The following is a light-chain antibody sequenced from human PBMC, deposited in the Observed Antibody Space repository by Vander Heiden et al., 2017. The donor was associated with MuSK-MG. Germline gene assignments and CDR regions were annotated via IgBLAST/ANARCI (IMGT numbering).Light chain of an antibody. J-gene: IGLJ3*02. CDR1: SSYVGGYKY. CDR3: CSYAGTYKGV. Sequence: SALTQPRSVSGSPGQSVPISCPGTSSYVGGYKYVSWYQQHPGKAPKLMIYDVSERPSGVPDRFSGSKCGNTASLTISGRQADDEADYYCCSYAGTYKGVFGGGTKLTVL. V-gene: IGLV2-11*01. CDR2: DVS.